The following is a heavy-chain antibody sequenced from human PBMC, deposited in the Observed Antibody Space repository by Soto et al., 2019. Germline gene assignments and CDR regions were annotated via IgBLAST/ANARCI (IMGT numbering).Heavy chain of an antibody. D-gene: IGHD6-19*01. CDR2: ISGSGGTT. J-gene: IGHJ4*02. CDR1: GFTFSTYA. V-gene: IGHV3-23*01. Sequence: EVQLLESGGGLVRPGGSLRLSCAASGFTFSTYAMSWVRQAPGKGLEWVSAISGSGGTTYYVDFVKGRFTISRDNSKNTLYLQMNSLRDKDTAVYYCAKEPLVQGSGWYAAYWGQGTLVTVSS. CDR3: AKEPLVQGSGWYAAY.